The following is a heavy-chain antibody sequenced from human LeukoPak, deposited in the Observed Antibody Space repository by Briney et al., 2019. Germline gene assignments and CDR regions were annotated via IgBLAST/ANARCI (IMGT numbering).Heavy chain of an antibody. CDR1: GFTFSNYY. V-gene: IGHV3-7*01. D-gene: IGHD1-26*01. J-gene: IGHJ4*02. Sequence: GGSLRLSCAASGFTFSNYYMSWVRPAPGKGLEWVANIKQDGSDKSYVDSVKGRFTISRDNAENSLYLQMNSLRAEDTAVYFCARDREVGATIHDYWGQGTLVTVSS. CDR2: IKQDGSDK. CDR3: ARDREVGATIHDY.